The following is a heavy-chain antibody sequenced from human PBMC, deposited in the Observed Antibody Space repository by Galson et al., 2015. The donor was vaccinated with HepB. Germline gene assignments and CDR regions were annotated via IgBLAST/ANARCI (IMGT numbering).Heavy chain of an antibody. J-gene: IGHJ6*03. V-gene: IGHV1-24*01. CDR1: GYTLTELS. Sequence: SVKVSCKVSGYTLTELSMHWVRQAPGKGLEWMGGFDPEDGETIYAQKFQGRVTMTEDTSTDTAYMELSSLRSEDTAAYYCATRGTVTTRPRFYYYYYMDVWGKGTTVTVSS. CDR3: ATRGTVTTRPRFYYYYYMDV. CDR2: FDPEDGET. D-gene: IGHD4-17*01.